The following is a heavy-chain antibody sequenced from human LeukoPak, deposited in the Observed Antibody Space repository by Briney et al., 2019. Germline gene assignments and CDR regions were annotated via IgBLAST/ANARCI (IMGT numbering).Heavy chain of an antibody. Sequence: GGSLRLSCAASGFTFSSYGMHWVRQAPGKGLEWVAVISYDGSNKYYADSVKGRFTISRDNSKNTLYLQMNSLRAEDTAVYCCAKAGSYYYGSGSFDYWGQGTLVTVSS. D-gene: IGHD3-10*01. CDR1: GFTFSSYG. V-gene: IGHV3-30*18. CDR3: AKAGSYYYGSGSFDY. CDR2: ISYDGSNK. J-gene: IGHJ4*02.